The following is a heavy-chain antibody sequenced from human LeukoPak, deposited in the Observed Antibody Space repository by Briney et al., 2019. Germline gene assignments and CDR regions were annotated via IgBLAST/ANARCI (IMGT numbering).Heavy chain of an antibody. J-gene: IGHJ4*02. CDR3: ARPQRYSMYALDY. D-gene: IGHD5/OR15-5a*01. CDR1: GGSISSSRYY. CDR2: IYYSERT. V-gene: IGHV4-39*01. Sequence: SGTLSLTCSVSGGSISSSRYYWGCIRQPPGKKLEWLGNIYYSERTYYNPSLKSRVTISVDTSKNQSSLKLSSVTAADTAVYYCARPQRYSMYALDYWGQGTLVTVSS.